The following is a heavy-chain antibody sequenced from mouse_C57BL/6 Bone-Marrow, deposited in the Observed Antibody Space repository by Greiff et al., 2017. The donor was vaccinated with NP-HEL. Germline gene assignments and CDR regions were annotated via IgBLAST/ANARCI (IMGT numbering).Heavy chain of an antibody. CDR2: IWSGGST. CDR1: GFSLTSYG. V-gene: IGHV2-2*01. J-gene: IGHJ2*01. D-gene: IGHD1-1*01. CDR3: ARNYYGSSYEGFYYDY. Sequence: QVQLKESGPGLVQPSQSLSITCTVSGFSLTSYGVHWVRQSPGKGLEWLGVIWSGGSTDYNAAFISRLSISKDNSKSQMYFKMSSLQADDTAIYYCARNYYGSSYEGFYYDYWGKGTTLTVSS.